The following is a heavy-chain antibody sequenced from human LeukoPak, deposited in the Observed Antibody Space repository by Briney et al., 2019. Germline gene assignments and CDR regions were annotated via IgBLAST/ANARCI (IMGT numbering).Heavy chain of an antibody. CDR3: AIHLGYCSGGSCLPDY. CDR1: GGSINNYY. J-gene: IGHJ4*02. CDR2: IYYSGST. V-gene: IGHV4-59*12. D-gene: IGHD2-15*01. Sequence: SETLSLTCTVSGGSINNYYWSWLRQPPGKGLEWIGYIYYSGSTYYNPSLKSRVTISVDTSKNQFSLKLSSVTAADTAVYYCAIHLGYCSGGSCLPDYWGQGTLVTVSS.